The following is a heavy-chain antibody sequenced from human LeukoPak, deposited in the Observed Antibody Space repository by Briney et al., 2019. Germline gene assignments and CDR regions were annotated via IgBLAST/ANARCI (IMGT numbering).Heavy chain of an antibody. J-gene: IGHJ4*02. D-gene: IGHD3-22*01. CDR3: ARDHYYDSSGFSPLDY. CDR2: IGNSGTTT. Sequence: GGSQRLSCAASGFTFSPYAMSWVRQAPGKGLEWVSGIGNSGTTTDYADSVRGRFTISRDNSKNTLYLQMNSQRAEDTAVYYCARDHYYDSSGFSPLDYWGQGTLVTVSS. CDR1: GFTFSPYA. V-gene: IGHV3-23*01.